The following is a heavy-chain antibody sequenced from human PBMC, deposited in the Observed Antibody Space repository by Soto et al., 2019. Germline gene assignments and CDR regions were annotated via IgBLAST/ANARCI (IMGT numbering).Heavy chain of an antibody. Sequence: EVQLLESGGGLVQPGGSLRLSCAASGFTFSTYAMTWVRQAPGKGLEWVSAISGSGSKTYYAGSVKGRFTISRDDSKGTLYLQMNSLRAEDTALYYCARDPSHSYYTLFYYFEYWGQGTLVTVSS. CDR1: GFTFSTYA. CDR2: ISGSGSKT. V-gene: IGHV3-23*01. CDR3: ARDPSHSYYTLFYYFEY. J-gene: IGHJ4*02. D-gene: IGHD1-26*01.